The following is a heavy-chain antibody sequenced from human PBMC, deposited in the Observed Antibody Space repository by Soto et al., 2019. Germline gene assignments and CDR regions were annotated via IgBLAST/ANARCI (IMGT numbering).Heavy chain of an antibody. Sequence: SETLSLTCTVSGGSISSYYWSWIRQPPGKGLEWIGYIYYSGSTNYNPSLKSRVTISVDTSKNQFSLKLSSVTAADTAVYYCARDRGGLRFKAMDVWGQGTTVTVSS. D-gene: IGHD2-15*01. CDR2: IYYSGST. CDR3: ARDRGGLRFKAMDV. CDR1: GGSISSYY. V-gene: IGHV4-59*01. J-gene: IGHJ6*02.